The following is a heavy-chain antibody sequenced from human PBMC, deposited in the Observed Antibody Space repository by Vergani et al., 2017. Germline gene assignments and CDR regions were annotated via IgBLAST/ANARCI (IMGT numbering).Heavy chain of an antibody. CDR1: GFTFSSYS. CDR3: ARSGYSYGQATYWYFDL. V-gene: IGHV3-48*01. CDR2: ISSSSSTI. Sequence: EVQLVESGGGLVQPGGSLRLSCAASGFTFSSYSMNWVRQAPGKGLEWVSYISSSSSTIYYADSVKGRFTISRDNAKNSLYLQMNSLSAEDTAVYYCARSGYSYGQATYWYFDLWGRGTLVTVSS. D-gene: IGHD5-18*01. J-gene: IGHJ2*01.